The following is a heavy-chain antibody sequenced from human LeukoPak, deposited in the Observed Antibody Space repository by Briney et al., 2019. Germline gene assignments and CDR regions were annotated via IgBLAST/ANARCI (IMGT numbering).Heavy chain of an antibody. CDR3: TRDPHGMAV. Sequence: GGSLRLSCAASGFTLSDYDMHWVRRGTGKGLEWVSAIGAAGDTYYQGSVKGRFTISRDEAKNFLYPQMNSLRVEDTAVYYCTRDPHGMAVWGQGTTVTVSS. CDR2: IGAAGDT. V-gene: IGHV3-13*01. J-gene: IGHJ6*02. CDR1: GFTLSDYD.